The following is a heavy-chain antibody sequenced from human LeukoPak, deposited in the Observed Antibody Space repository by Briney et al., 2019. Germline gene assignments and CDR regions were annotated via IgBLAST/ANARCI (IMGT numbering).Heavy chain of an antibody. CDR1: GCTFSSYA. CDR3: ARTVDYYDSSGYLFDY. CDR2: IIPIFGTA. J-gene: IGHJ4*02. Sequence: SVKVSCKASGCTFSSYAISWVRQAPGQGLEWMGGIIPIFGTANYAQKFQGRVTITTDESTSTAYMELSSLRSEDTAVYYCARTVDYYDSSGYLFDYWGQGTLVTVSS. V-gene: IGHV1-69*05. D-gene: IGHD3-22*01.